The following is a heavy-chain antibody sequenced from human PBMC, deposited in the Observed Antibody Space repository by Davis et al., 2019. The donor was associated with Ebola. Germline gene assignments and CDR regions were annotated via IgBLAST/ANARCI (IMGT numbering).Heavy chain of an antibody. CDR2: ITTIGWST. D-gene: IGHD2-2*01. CDR1: GFAFSTYN. V-gene: IGHV3-48*01. CDR3: ARETPISSRSDW. J-gene: IGHJ4*02. Sequence: PGGSLRLSCTASGFAFSTYNMNWVRQAPGKGLEWVSSITTIGWSTYYADSVKGRFIISRDNAKNSLFLQMHSLRGDDTAVYFCARETPISSRSDWWGQGTLVTVSS.